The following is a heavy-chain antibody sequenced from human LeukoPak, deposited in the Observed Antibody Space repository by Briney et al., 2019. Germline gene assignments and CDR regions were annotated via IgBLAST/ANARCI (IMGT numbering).Heavy chain of an antibody. CDR3: ARPSLNGGSYFDY. CDR2: IKQDESEK. Sequence: PGESLRLSCAASGFTFSTYWMSWVRQTPEKGLEWVANIKQDESEKYYVDSVKGRFTISRDNARNSLYLQMNSLRAEDTAVYYCARPSLNGGSYFDYWGQGILVTVSS. D-gene: IGHD1-26*01. CDR1: GFTFSTYW. V-gene: IGHV3-7*02. J-gene: IGHJ4*02.